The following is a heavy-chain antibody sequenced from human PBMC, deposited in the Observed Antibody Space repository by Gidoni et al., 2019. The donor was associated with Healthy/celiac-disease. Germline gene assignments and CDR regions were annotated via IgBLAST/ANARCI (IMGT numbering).Heavy chain of an antibody. CDR1: GFTFSSYS. V-gene: IGHV3-21*01. CDR2: ISSSSSYI. J-gene: IGHJ4*02. D-gene: IGHD1-26*01. Sequence: EVQLVESGGGLVKPGGSLRLSCAASGFTFSSYSMNWVRQAPGKGLEWVSSISSSSSYIYYADSVKGRFTISRDNAKNSLYLQMNSLRAEDTAVYYCARYSGASASYDYWGQGTLVTVSS. CDR3: ARYSGASASYDY.